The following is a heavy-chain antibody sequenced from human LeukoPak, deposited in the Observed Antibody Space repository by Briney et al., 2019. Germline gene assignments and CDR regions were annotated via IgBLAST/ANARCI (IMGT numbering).Heavy chain of an antibody. V-gene: IGHV3-53*01. D-gene: IGHD3-22*01. J-gene: IGHJ4*02. CDR1: GFTVSSNY. CDR2: IYSGGST. Sequence: AGGSLRLSCSASGFTVSSNYMSWVRQAPGKGLEWVSVIYSGGSTYSADSAKGRFTISRDNSRNTLYLQMNSLRAEDTAAYYCARDPLDSSGYYTDPYFDYWGQGTLVTVSS. CDR3: ARDPLDSSGYYTDPYFDY.